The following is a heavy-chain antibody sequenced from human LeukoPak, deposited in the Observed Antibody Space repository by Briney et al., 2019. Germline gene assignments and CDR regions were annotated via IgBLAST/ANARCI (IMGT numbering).Heavy chain of an antibody. Sequence: SQTLSPTCTVSGGSISSYYWSWIRQPAGKGLEWIGRIYTSGSTNYNPSLKSRVTMSVDTSKNQFSLKLSSVTAADTAVYYCAREYDFWSGYDYWGQGTLVTVSS. J-gene: IGHJ4*02. V-gene: IGHV4-4*07. CDR1: GGSISSYY. CDR3: AREYDFWSGYDY. CDR2: IYTSGST. D-gene: IGHD3-3*01.